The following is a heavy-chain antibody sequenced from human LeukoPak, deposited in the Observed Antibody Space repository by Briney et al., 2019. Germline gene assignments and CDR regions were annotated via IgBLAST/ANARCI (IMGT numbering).Heavy chain of an antibody. V-gene: IGHV3-11*01. CDR2: ISSSGSTI. Sequence: GGSLRLSCAASGLTFSSYAMSWIRQAPGKGLEWVSYISSSGSTIYYADSVKGRFTISRDNAKNSLYLQMNSLRAEDTAVYYCARDLYSSSYDWGQGTLVTVSS. D-gene: IGHD6-6*01. CDR3: ARDLYSSSYD. J-gene: IGHJ4*02. CDR1: GLTFSSYA.